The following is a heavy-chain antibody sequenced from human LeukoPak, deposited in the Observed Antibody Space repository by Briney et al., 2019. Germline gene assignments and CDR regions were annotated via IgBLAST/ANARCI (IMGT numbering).Heavy chain of an antibody. J-gene: IGHJ4*02. CDR3: ARDDYGLDY. CDR2: IYYSGST. CDR1: GGSISSYY. D-gene: IGHD4-17*01. V-gene: IGHV4-59*01. Sequence: SETLSLTCTVSGGSISSYYWSWIRQPPGKGLEWIGYIYYSGSTNYNPSLKSRVTISVDSSKNQFSLKLSSVTAADTAVYYCARDDYGLDYWGQGTLVTVSS.